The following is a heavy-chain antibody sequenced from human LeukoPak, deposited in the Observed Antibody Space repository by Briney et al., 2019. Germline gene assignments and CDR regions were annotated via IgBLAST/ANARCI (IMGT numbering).Heavy chain of an antibody. Sequence: GGSLRLSCAASGFTFSSYGMHWVRQAPGKGLEWVAVIWYDGSNKYYADSVKGRFTISRDNSKNTLYLQMNSLRAEDTAVYYCATSGYYLDYFDYWGQGTLVTVSS. D-gene: IGHD3-22*01. V-gene: IGHV3-33*01. CDR3: ATSGYYLDYFDY. J-gene: IGHJ4*02. CDR2: IWYDGSNK. CDR1: GFTFSSYG.